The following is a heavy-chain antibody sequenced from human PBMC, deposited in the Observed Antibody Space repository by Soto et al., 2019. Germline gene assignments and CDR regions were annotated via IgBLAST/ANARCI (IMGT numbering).Heavy chain of an antibody. J-gene: IGHJ6*02. Sequence: QVQLVQSGAEVKKPGASVKVSCKASGYTFTGYYMHWVRQAPGQGLEWMRWINPNSGGTNYAQKFEGRVTMTRDTSISTAYMELSRLRSDDTAVYYCAREGGAVTATSGYYGMDVWGQGTTVTVSS. V-gene: IGHV1-2*02. CDR1: GYTFTGYY. CDR3: AREGGAVTATSGYYGMDV. CDR2: INPNSGGT. D-gene: IGHD2-21*02.